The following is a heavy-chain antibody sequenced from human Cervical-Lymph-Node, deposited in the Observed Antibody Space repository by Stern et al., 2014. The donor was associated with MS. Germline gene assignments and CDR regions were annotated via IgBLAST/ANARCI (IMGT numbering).Heavy chain of an antibody. Sequence: EVQLVESGAEVKKPGESVKISCTGSGYIFNNYWIAWVRQVPGKGLEWMGIIYPGGADTRYSQCFQGQGIISVDKSINTAYLQWSSLKASDTAIYYCAKYVSEWYFDLWGRGTLVTVSS. J-gene: IGHJ2*01. CDR3: AKYVSEWYFDL. D-gene: IGHD3-16*01. CDR2: IYPGGADT. V-gene: IGHV5-51*01. CDR1: GYIFNNYW.